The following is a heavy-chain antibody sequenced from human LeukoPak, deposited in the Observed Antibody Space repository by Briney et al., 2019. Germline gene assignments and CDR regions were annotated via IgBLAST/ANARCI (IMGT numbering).Heavy chain of an antibody. CDR2: ISGSGDST. V-gene: IGHV3-23*01. CDR3: AREDHYGSGSYPEYNWFDP. J-gene: IGHJ5*02. Sequence: GGSLRLSCAASGFTFSSYAMSWVRQAPGKGLEWVSGISGSGDSTYYADSVKGRFTISRDNSKNTLYLQMNSLRAEDTAVYYCAREDHYGSGSYPEYNWFDPWGQGTLVTVSS. D-gene: IGHD3-10*01. CDR1: GFTFSSYA.